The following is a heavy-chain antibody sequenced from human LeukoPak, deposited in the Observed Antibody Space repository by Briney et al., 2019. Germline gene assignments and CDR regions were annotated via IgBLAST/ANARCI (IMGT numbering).Heavy chain of an antibody. J-gene: IGHJ4*02. Sequence: GGSLRLFCAASGFTFSSYAMSWVRQAPGKGLEWVSAISGSGGTTYYADSVKGRFTISRDNSKNTLYLQMNSLRAEDTAVYYCATKSYSGSYRTDFWGQGTLVTVSS. CDR3: ATKSYSGSYRTDF. CDR1: GFTFSSYA. CDR2: ISGSGGTT. D-gene: IGHD1-26*01. V-gene: IGHV3-23*01.